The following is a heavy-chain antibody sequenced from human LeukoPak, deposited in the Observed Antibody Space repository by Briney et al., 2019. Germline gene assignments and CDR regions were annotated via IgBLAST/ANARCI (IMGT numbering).Heavy chain of an antibody. CDR1: GYSFTSYW. CDR3: ARQRYSSGIYFGFNYYYYMDV. CDR2: IYPGDSDA. Sequence: GESLKISCKGSGYSFTSYWIGWVRQMPGKGLEWMGIIYPGDSDARYSPSFQGQVTISADKSISTAYLQWSSLKASDTAMYYCARQRYSSGIYFGFNYYYYMDVWGKGTTVTVSS. J-gene: IGHJ6*03. D-gene: IGHD6-19*01. V-gene: IGHV5-51*01.